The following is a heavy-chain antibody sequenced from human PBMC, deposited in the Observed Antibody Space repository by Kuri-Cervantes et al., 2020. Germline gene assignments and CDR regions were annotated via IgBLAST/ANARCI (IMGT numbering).Heavy chain of an antibody. CDR3: AALRDAYYYYGMDV. Sequence: GESLKISCAASGFTFSSYSMNWVRQAPGKGLEWVSSISSSSSYIYYADSVKGRFTISRDNAKNSLYLHMNSMRAEDTAVYYCAALRDAYYYYGMDVWGQGTTVTVSS. CDR2: ISSSSSYI. D-gene: IGHD4-17*01. CDR1: GFTFSSYS. J-gene: IGHJ6*02. V-gene: IGHV3-21*01.